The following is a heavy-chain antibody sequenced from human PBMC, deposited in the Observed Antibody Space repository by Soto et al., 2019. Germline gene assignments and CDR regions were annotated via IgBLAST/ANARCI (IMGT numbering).Heavy chain of an antibody. CDR1: GFTFSSYA. J-gene: IGHJ5*01. CDR2: ISGSGGST. Sequence: SLRLSCAASGFTFSSYAMSWVRQAPGKGLERVSAISGSGGSTYYADSVKCRFTISRDNAKTTLYLQMISLRAEVTAVYYRAEEKDSGSWYDSWGQGTLVAVSS. V-gene: IGHV3-23*01. CDR3: AEEKDSGSWYDS. D-gene: IGHD6-13*01.